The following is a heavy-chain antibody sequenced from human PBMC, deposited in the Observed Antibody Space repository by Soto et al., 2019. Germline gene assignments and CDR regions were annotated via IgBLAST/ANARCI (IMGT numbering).Heavy chain of an antibody. CDR1: GYIFTSQG. D-gene: IGHD1-7*01. CDR2: INTYNGNP. J-gene: IGHJ4*02. CDR3: ARGRTRALDY. V-gene: IGHV1-18*01. Sequence: QIQLGQSGAEVKKPGASVKVSCKASGYIFTSQGISWVRQAPGQGLEWMGWINTYNGNPNYAQKLQGRVTMTTNTSTPTACLELRSLTSDDTAVYYCARGRTRALDYWGQGTPVIVSS.